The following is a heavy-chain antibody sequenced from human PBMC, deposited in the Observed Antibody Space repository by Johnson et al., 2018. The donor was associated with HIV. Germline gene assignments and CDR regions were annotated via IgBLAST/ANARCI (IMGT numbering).Heavy chain of an antibody. CDR1: GITFSSYG. CDR3: ARACRDGYTCDVYDI. V-gene: IGHV3-15*01. D-gene: IGHD5-24*01. CDR2: IKSKTDGGTT. J-gene: IGHJ3*02. Sequence: VQLVESGGGVVQPGRSLRLSCAASGITFSSYGMNWVRQAPGKGLEWVGRIKSKTDGGTTDYAAPVKGRFTISRDDSKNSLYLQMNSLKTEDTAVYYCARACRDGYTCDVYDIWGQGTMVTVSS.